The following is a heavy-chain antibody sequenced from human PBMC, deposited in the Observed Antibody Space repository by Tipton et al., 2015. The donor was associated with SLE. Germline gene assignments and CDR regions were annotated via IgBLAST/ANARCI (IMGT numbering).Heavy chain of an antibody. Sequence: TLSLTCTVSGGSISSYYWSWIRQPPGKGLEWIGYIYYSGSTNYNPSLKSRVTISVDTSKNQFSLKLSSVTAADTAVYYCAGARVGATDAFDIWGQGTMVTVSS. D-gene: IGHD1-26*01. CDR1: GGSISSYY. J-gene: IGHJ3*02. CDR2: IYYSGST. CDR3: AGARVGATDAFDI. V-gene: IGHV4-59*13.